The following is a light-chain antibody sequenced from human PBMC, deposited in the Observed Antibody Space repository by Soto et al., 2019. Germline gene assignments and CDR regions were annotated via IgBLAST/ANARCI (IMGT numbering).Light chain of an antibody. CDR2: GXS. V-gene: IGKV3-20*01. J-gene: IGKJ1*01. CDR1: QNVGSRY. CDR3: QQYGSSPRT. Sequence: EIVLTQSPGTLSLSPGERATLSCRASQNVGSRYLAWYQQKPGQAPRLLXYGXSNRATGIPDRFSGSGSGTDFSLTISSLEPGDLAVYYCQQYGSSPRTFGQVTKADIK.